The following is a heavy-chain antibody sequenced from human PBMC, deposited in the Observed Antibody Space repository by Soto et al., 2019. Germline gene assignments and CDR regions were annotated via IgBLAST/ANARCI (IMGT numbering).Heavy chain of an antibody. V-gene: IGHV4-30-2*01. D-gene: IGHD2-15*01. Sequence: QLQLQESGSGLVKPSQTLSLTCAVSGGSISSGGYSWSWIRQPPGKGLEWIGYIYHSGSTYYNPSLKTRGHLSVYRSKDQFSLKLSSVTAADTAVYYCARGGGSCGWFDPWGQGTLVTVSS. J-gene: IGHJ5*02. CDR1: GGSISSGGYS. CDR3: ARGGGSCGWFDP. CDR2: IYHSGST.